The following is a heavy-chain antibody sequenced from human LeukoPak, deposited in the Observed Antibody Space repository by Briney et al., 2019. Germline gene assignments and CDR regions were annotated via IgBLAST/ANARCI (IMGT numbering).Heavy chain of an antibody. Sequence: GGSLRLSCAASGFIFSDYYMSWIRQAPGKGLEWVSHISSSSSYINYADSVKGRFTISRDNAKNSLYLQMNSLRVEDTAVCYCARASSGSYLDAFDIWGQGTMVTVSS. CDR3: ARASSGSYLDAFDI. CDR1: GFIFSDYY. V-gene: IGHV3-11*06. CDR2: ISSSSSYI. J-gene: IGHJ3*02. D-gene: IGHD1-26*01.